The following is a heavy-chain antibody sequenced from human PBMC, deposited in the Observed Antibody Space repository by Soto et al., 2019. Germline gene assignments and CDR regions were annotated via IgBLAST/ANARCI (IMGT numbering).Heavy chain of an antibody. D-gene: IGHD2-2*01. CDR1: GFPFSTYA. CDR2: VWYDGTDK. CDR3: ARTDCSSSDCPRDLVGAVTMYY. J-gene: IGHJ4*02. Sequence: GGSWRLCCAASGFPFSTYALHCVRKDLRKGREWVAVVWYDGTDKNYADSVKGRFTISRDNSKSTLYLQMDHLRVEDTGVYHCARTDCSSSDCPRDLVGAVTMYYCGQGT. V-gene: IGHV3-33*01.